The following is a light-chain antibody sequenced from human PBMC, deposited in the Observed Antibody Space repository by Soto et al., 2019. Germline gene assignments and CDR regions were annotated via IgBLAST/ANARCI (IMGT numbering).Light chain of an antibody. Sequence: QSVLTQPASVSGSPGQSITISCTGTSSDVGSYNYVSWYQQHPGKAPKLMIYEVSDRPSGISSRFSGSKSGNTASLTISGLQTEDEADYYCSSYTSSSTLFGTGTQVTV. CDR1: SSDVGSYNY. V-gene: IGLV2-14*01. J-gene: IGLJ1*01. CDR3: SSYTSSSTL. CDR2: EVS.